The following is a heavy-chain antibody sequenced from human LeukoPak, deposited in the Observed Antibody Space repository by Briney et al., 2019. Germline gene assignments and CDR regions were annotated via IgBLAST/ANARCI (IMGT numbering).Heavy chain of an antibody. CDR2: IYTSGST. D-gene: IGHD3-3*01. V-gene: IGHV4-61*02. CDR3: AGTYDYWSGYCAFDI. CDR1: GVSISSGSYY. Sequence: SQTLSLTCTVSGVSISSGSYYWSWIRQPAGKGLEWIGRIYTSGSTNYNPSLKSRVTISVDTSKNQFSLKLSSVTAADTAVYYCAGTYDYWSGYCAFDIWGQGTMVTVSS. J-gene: IGHJ3*02.